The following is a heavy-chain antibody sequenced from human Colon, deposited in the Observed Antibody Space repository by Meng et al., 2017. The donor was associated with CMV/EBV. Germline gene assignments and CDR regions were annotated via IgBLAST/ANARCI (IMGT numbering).Heavy chain of an antibody. CDR2: IYPGDSDT. J-gene: IGHJ3*02. CDR1: GYSFTNYW. CDR3: ARGAMVSGVIMNQETFEI. D-gene: IGHD3-10*01. Sequence: GGSLRLSCKGYGYSFTNYWIAWVRQKPGKGLEWMGIIYPGDSDTRYSPSPSFQGQVTISADKSISTAYLQWSSLRASDTAMYYCARGAMVSGVIMNQETFEIWGQGTMVTVSS. V-gene: IGHV5-51*01.